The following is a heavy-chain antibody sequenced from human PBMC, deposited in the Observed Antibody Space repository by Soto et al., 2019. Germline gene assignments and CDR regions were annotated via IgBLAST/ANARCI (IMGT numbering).Heavy chain of an antibody. CDR3: AKDIKIAVAGWFDY. D-gene: IGHD6-19*01. V-gene: IGHV3-30*18. CDR2: ISYNGSNK. Sequence: PGGSLRLSCAASGFTFSSYGMHWVRQAPGKGLEWVAVISYNGSNKYYADSVKGRFTISRDNSKNTLYLQMNSLRAEDTAVYYCAKDIKIAVAGWFDYWGQGTLVTVSS. J-gene: IGHJ4*02. CDR1: GFTFSSYG.